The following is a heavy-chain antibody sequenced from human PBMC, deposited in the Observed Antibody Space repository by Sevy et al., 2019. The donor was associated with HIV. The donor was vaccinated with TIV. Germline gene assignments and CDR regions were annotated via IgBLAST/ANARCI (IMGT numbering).Heavy chain of an antibody. J-gene: IGHJ4*02. D-gene: IGHD1-26*01. CDR1: GFTFSDFG. CDR2: ISCHETIK. Sequence: GGSLRLSCAASGFTFSDFGMHWVRQAPGKGLEWVAVISCHETIKFYAESVKGRFTISRDNSKNTQYLEMNSLGAGDTSLYYCAKDREVVGAKIDFWGQGTLVTVSS. V-gene: IGHV3-30*18. CDR3: AKDREVVGAKIDF.